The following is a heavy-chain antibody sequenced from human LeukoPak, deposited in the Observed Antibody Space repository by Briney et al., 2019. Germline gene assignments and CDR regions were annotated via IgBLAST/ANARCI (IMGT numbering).Heavy chain of an antibody. V-gene: IGHV4-59*01. CDR1: GASISSKY. D-gene: IGHD2-15*01. J-gene: IGHJ5*02. Sequence: SETLSPAWSVSGASISSKYWSWIRQPPGKGLEWIGYIYYSGSTNYNPSLKSRVTISVDTSKNQFSLKLSSVTAADTAVYYCARAICSGGSCYSGTIDPWGQGTLVTVSS. CDR2: IYYSGST. CDR3: ARAICSGGSCYSGTIDP.